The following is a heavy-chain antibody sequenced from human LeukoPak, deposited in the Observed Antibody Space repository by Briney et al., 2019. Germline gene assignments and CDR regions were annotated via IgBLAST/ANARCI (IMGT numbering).Heavy chain of an antibody. CDR3: AREGYDSSPPI. D-gene: IGHD3-22*01. J-gene: IGHJ3*02. Sequence: ETLSLTCTVSGGSISSSSYYWGWIRQPPGKGLEWVSSISSSSSYIYYADSVKGRFTISRDNAKNSLYLQMNSLRAEDTAVYYCAREGYDSSPPIWGQGTMVTVSS. CDR2: ISSSSSYI. CDR1: GGSISSSS. V-gene: IGHV3-21*01.